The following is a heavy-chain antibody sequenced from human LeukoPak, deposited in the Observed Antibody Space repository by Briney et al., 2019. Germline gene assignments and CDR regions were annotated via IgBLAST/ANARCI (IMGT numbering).Heavy chain of an antibody. J-gene: IGHJ4*02. CDR3: PRGDYYDSSGYYGD. D-gene: IGHD3-22*01. CDR1: GFTFSSYW. Sequence: GGSLRLSCAASGFTFSSYWMHWVRQAPGKGLVWVSHINTDGSNTKYEDSVKGRFTISRDNSKNTLYLQMNSLRAEDTAVYYCPRGDYYDSSGYYGDWGQGTLVTVSS. CDR2: INTDGSNT. V-gene: IGHV3-74*01.